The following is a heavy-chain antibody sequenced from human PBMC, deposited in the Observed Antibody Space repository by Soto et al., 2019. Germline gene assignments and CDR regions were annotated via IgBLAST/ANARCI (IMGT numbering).Heavy chain of an antibody. D-gene: IGHD6-6*01. J-gene: IGHJ4*02. CDR1: GFTFSTYG. V-gene: IGHV3-30*18. CDR2: ISIDGSNK. Sequence: QVQLVESGGGVVQPGRSLRLSCAASGFTFSTYGMHWVRQAPGKGPEWVAVISIDGSNKYYADSVKGRFTISRDNSKNTLYLQMNSLRADDTAVYYCAKGSDAARQELDYWCQGTLVTVSS. CDR3: AKGSDAARQELDY.